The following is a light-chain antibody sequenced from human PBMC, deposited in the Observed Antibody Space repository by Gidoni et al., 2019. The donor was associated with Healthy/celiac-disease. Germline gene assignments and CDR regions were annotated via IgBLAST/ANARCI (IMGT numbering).Light chain of an antibody. CDR2: RNN. CDR3: AAWDDSLSGLYV. Sequence: QSVLTQPPSASGTPGQRVTISCSGSSSNIGSNYVYWYQQLPGTAPKLLSCRNNQRPSGVPDRFSGSKSGTSASLAISGLRSEDEADYYCAAWDDSLSGLYVFGTGTKVTVL. V-gene: IGLV1-47*01. J-gene: IGLJ1*01. CDR1: SSNIGSNY.